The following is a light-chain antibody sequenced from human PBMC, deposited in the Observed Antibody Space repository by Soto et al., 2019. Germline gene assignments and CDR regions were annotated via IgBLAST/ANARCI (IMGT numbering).Light chain of an antibody. CDR3: SSYTSSSTYV. CDR1: GSDVGGYNY. J-gene: IGLJ1*01. CDR2: DVT. Sequence: QSVLTQPASVSGSPGQSIAISCTGTGSDVGGYNYVSWYQQHPGKAPKLIIYDVTNRPSGVSNRFSGSKSGNTASLTISGLQAEDEADYYCSSYTSSSTYVFGTGTKVTVL. V-gene: IGLV2-14*01.